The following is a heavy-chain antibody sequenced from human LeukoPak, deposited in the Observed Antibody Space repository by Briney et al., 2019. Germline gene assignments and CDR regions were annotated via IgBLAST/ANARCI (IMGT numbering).Heavy chain of an antibody. V-gene: IGHV4-39*07. CDR1: GGSISSSSYY. CDR3: ARDRSPQLLLYPYYFDY. CDR2: IYYSGST. Sequence: SETLSLTCTVSGGSISSSSYYWGWIGQPPGKGLDWIGSIYYSGSTYYNPSLKSRVTISVDTSKNQFSLKLSSVTAADTAVYYCARDRSPQLLLYPYYFDYWGQGTLVTVSS. J-gene: IGHJ4*02. D-gene: IGHD2-2*02.